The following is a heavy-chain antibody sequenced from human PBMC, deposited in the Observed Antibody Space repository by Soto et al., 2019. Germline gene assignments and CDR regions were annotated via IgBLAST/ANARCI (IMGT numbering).Heavy chain of an antibody. J-gene: IGHJ6*03. Sequence: PGGSRRLSWAPAGFTLSTYTMSWGGQAPGRGLEWVKGISGRGITTYYAAPVKGRFTISMDNSKNTVFLQMNSLRAEDTALYYCVKFPMIKASYDYYHMDVLGLGTTVTVSS. V-gene: IGHV3-23*01. CDR1: GFTLSTYT. CDR3: VKFPMIKASYDYYHMDV. D-gene: IGHD2-2*01. CDR2: ISGRGITT.